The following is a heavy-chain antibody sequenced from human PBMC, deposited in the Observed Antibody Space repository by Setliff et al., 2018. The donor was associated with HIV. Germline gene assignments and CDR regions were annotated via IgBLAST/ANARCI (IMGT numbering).Heavy chain of an antibody. J-gene: IGHJ3*02. CDR3: ARWGASGGRPDWHAFDM. CDR1: GGSINSYY. V-gene: IGHV4-59*01. D-gene: IGHD2-15*01. Sequence: SETLSLTCTVSGGSINSYYWNWIRQSPGKGLEWIGYIGYNGDTSYNPYLNSRVTLSVDRSKNQFSLTLSSVSAADTAVYFCARWGASGGRPDWHAFDMWGQGTMVTVSS. CDR2: IGYNGDT.